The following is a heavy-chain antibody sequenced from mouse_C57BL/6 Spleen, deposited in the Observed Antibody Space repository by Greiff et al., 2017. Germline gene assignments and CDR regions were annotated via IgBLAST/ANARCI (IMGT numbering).Heavy chain of an antibody. D-gene: IGHD4-1*01. Sequence: QVQLQQSGAELVKPGASVKISCKASGYAFSSYWMNWVKQRPGQGLEWIGQIYPGDGDTNYNGKFKGKATLTADKSSSTAYMQLSSLTSEASAVYFCARRAWDAPYFDYWGQGTTLTVSS. V-gene: IGHV1-80*01. CDR1: GYAFSSYW. J-gene: IGHJ2*01. CDR3: ARRAWDAPYFDY. CDR2: IYPGDGDT.